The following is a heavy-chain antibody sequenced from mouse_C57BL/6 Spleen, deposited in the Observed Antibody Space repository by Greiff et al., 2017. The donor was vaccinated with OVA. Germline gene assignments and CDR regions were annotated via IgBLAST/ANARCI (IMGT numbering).Heavy chain of an antibody. J-gene: IGHJ4*01. D-gene: IGHD2-3*01. Sequence: QVQLQQPGADLVKPGASVKMSCKASGYTFTSYWITWVKQRPGQGLEWIGDIYPGSGSTNYNEKFKSKATLTVDTSSSTAYMQLSSLTSEDSAVYYCARGVGYDYAMDYWGQGTSVTVSS. V-gene: IGHV1-55*01. CDR1: GYTFTSYW. CDR3: ARGVGYDYAMDY. CDR2: IYPGSGST.